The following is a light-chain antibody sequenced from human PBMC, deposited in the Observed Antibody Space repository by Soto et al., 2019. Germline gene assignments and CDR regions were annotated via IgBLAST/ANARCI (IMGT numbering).Light chain of an antibody. Sequence: EIVMTQSPATLSVSPGETATLSCRASQSVSYNLAWYQQKPGQGPRLLIYGAFTRATGILARFSGSGSGTDFTLTISSLQSEDFAVYYCQQYKNWPPLTFGGGTKVEIK. CDR1: QSVSYN. CDR3: QQYKNWPPLT. CDR2: GAF. J-gene: IGKJ4*01. V-gene: IGKV3-15*01.